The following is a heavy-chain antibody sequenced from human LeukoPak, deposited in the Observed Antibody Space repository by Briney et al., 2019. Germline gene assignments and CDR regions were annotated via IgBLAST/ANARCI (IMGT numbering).Heavy chain of an antibody. V-gene: IGHV4-59*12. CDR3: ARDRLRMGALYDY. D-gene: IGHD3-16*01. J-gene: IGHJ4*02. Sequence: SETLSLTCTVSGGSISSYYWSWIRQPPGKGLEWIGYIYHSGSTYYNPSLKSRVTISVDRSKNQFSLKLSSVTAADTAVYYCARDRLRMGALYDYWGQGTLVTVSS. CDR2: IYHSGST. CDR1: GGSISSYY.